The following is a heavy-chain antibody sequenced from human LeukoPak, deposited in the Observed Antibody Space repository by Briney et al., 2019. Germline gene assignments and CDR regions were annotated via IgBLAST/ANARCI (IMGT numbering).Heavy chain of an antibody. Sequence: SETLSLTCAVHGGSFSGFYWSWIRQPPGKGLEWIGYIYNTGSTNYNPSLKSRVTISVDTSKTQFSLKLSSVTAADTAVYYCARGGLSIAAQSNWFDPWGQGTLVTVSS. D-gene: IGHD6-6*01. CDR3: ARGGLSIAAQSNWFDP. V-gene: IGHV4-59*01. CDR1: GGSFSGFY. J-gene: IGHJ5*02. CDR2: IYNTGST.